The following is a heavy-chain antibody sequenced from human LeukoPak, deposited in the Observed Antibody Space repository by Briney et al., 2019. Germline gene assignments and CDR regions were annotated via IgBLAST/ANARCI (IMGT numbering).Heavy chain of an antibody. D-gene: IGHD2-15*01. CDR2: ISGGGGGT. V-gene: IGHV3-23*01. Sequence: GGSLRLSCAASGFTFRSYAMSWVRQAPGKGLEWVSGISGGGGGTYYADSVKGRFTISRDNSKNTLYLQMNSLRADDTAIYYCAKDRAFTPPLAFDNWGQGTLDTVSS. J-gene: IGHJ4*02. CDR1: GFTFRSYA. CDR3: AKDRAFTPPLAFDN.